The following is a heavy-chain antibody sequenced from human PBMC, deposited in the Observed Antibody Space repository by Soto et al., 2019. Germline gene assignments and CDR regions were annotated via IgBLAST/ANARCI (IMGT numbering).Heavy chain of an antibody. CDR2: IYYSGTT. CDR1: GGSISSGDSY. D-gene: IGHD3-16*01. V-gene: IGHV4-30-4*01. J-gene: IGHJ6*02. Sequence: SETLSLTCTVSGGSISSGDSYWSWIRQSPGKGLEWIGYIYYSGTTLYNPSLVSRLTISVDTSKNQFSLKLYSVTAADTAVYYCAREGAPPYSYYYGTDVWGQGTTVTVSS. CDR3: AREGAPPYSYYYGTDV.